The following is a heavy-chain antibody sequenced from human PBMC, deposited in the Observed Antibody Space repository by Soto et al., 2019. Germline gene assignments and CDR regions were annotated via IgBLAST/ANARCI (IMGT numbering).Heavy chain of an antibody. J-gene: IGHJ4*02. D-gene: IGHD6-6*01. Sequence: SETLSLTCIVSGGSLSSGDYYWSWLRQHTGKGLEWIGYITYSGSTYYNPSLKSRVTISIDTSNNQFSLKLNSVTAADTAVYYCAKQGSSSSGPFDYWGQGTLVTVSS. V-gene: IGHV4-31*03. CDR3: AKQGSSSSGPFDY. CDR1: GGSLSSGDYY. CDR2: ITYSGST.